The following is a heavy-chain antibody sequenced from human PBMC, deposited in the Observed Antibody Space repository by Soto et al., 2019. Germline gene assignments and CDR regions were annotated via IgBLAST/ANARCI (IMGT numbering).Heavy chain of an antibody. CDR2: VSGDNSHT. Sequence: QVQLVQSGAEVKKPGASVKVSCKASGYTFTAHGISWVRQAPGRGLEWMGWVSGDNSHTNYAQSRQDRVHMTTGISKNTADMERRSLRSDDTAVYYCARDLGYCRSGTCYREWFDPWGQGTLVTVSS. CDR1: GYTFTAHG. D-gene: IGHD2-2*01. V-gene: IGHV1-18*01. CDR3: ARDLGYCRSGTCYREWFDP. J-gene: IGHJ5*02.